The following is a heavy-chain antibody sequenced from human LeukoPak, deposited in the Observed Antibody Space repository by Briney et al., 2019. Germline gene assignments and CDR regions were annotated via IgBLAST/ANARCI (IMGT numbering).Heavy chain of an antibody. CDR2: IYYSGST. D-gene: IGHD2-2*01. Sequence: PSETLSLTCTVSGGSISSSSYYWGWIRQPPGKGLEWIGSIYYSGSTYYNPSLKSRVTISVDTSKNQFSLELSSVTAADTAVYYCAIRFYCSSTSCQGVFDYWGQGTLVTVSS. V-gene: IGHV4-39*01. CDR1: GGSISSSSYY. J-gene: IGHJ4*02. CDR3: AIRFYCSSTSCQGVFDY.